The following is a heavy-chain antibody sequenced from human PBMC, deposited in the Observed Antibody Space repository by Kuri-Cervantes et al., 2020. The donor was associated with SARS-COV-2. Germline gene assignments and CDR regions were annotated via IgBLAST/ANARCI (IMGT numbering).Heavy chain of an antibody. CDR1: GFTFSGYE. CDR2: ISSSGSTI. D-gene: IGHD3-16*01. CDR3: APRGEGSGFDY. V-gene: IGHV3-48*03. J-gene: IGHJ4*02. Sequence: LSLTCAASGFTFSGYEMNWVRQAPGKGLEWVSYISSSGSTIYYADSVKGRFTISRDNAKNSLYLQMNSLRAEDTAVYYCAPRGEGSGFDYWGQGTLVTVSS.